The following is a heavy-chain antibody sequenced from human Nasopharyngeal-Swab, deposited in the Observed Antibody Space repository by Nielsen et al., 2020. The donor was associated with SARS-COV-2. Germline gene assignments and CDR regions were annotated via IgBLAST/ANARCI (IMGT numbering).Heavy chain of an antibody. CDR3: AKTYSSSWYRRHAFDI. Sequence: GESLKISCAASGFTFSSYGMHWVRQAPGKGLEWVAVISFDGSNKYYADSVKGRFTISRDNAKNSLYLQMNSLRAEDTALYYCAKTYSSSWYRRHAFDIWGQGTMVTVSS. D-gene: IGHD6-13*01. V-gene: IGHV3-30*18. J-gene: IGHJ3*02. CDR1: GFTFSSYG. CDR2: ISFDGSNK.